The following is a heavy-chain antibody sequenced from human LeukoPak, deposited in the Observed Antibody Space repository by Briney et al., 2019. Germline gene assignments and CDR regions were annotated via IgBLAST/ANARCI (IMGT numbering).Heavy chain of an antibody. CDR3: ARGLGVVTAQSEQPKPRYFDL. V-gene: IGHV1-18*01. D-gene: IGHD2-21*02. CDR1: GYTFTNYG. J-gene: IGHJ2*01. Sequence: ASVKVSYKASGYTFTNYGISWVRQAPGQGLEWVGWISAKNGKTNYAQKVQGRVTMTTDTSTTTAYMELRSLRSDDTAVYYCARGLGVVTAQSEQPKPRYFDLWGRGTQVTVSS. CDR2: ISAKNGKT.